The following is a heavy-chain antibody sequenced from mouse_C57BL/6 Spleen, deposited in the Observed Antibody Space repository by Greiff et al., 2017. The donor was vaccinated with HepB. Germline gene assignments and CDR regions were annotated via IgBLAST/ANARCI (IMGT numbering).Heavy chain of an antibody. J-gene: IGHJ1*03. Sequence: EVKLMESGGGLVKPGGSLKLSCAASGFTFSDYGMHWVRQAPEKGLEWVAYISSGSSTIYYADTVKGRFTISRDNAKNTLFLQMTSLRSEDTAMYYCASEYCSREDGYFDVWGTGTTVTVSS. CDR1: GFTFSDYG. CDR2: ISSGSSTI. D-gene: IGHD1-1*01. CDR3: ASEYCSREDGYFDV. V-gene: IGHV5-17*01.